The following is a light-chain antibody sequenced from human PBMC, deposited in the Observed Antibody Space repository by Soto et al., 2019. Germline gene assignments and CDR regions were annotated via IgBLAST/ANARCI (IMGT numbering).Light chain of an antibody. Sequence: EIVLTQSPATLSLSPGERATLSCRASQSVSKYLAWYQQKPGQAPRLLIYDASNRALGIPARFSGSGSGTDFTLTISSLELQDFAVYYCQQRSYWPPLTFGGGTKVEIK. V-gene: IGKV3-11*01. CDR2: DAS. J-gene: IGKJ4*01. CDR3: QQRSYWPPLT. CDR1: QSVSKY.